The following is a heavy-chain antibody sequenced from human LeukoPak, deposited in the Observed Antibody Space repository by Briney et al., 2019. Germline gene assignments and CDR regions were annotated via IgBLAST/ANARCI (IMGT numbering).Heavy chain of an antibody. CDR2: ISAYNGNT. V-gene: IGHV1-18*01. CDR1: GYTSTLHS. Sequence: SSVTLSPLASGYTSTLHSNKGVREAPGQGLEWMGWISAYNGNTNYAQKLQGRVTITTDTSTSTAYMEMRSLRSDDTAVYYCARESLDRNYYYGMYVCGQGTTVTVSS. J-gene: IGHJ6*02. CDR3: ARESLDRNYYYGMYV. D-gene: IGHD2-2*03.